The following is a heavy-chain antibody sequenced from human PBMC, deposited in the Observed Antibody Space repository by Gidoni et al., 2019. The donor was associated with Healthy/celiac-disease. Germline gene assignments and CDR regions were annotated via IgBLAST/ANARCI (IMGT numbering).Heavy chain of an antibody. CDR2: IYWDDDK. J-gene: IGHJ4*02. Sequence: QITLKESGPTLVKPTQTLTLTCTFSGFSLSTSGVGVGWIRQPPGKALEWLALIYWDDDKRYSPSLKSRLTITKDTSKNQVVLTMTNMDPVDTATYYCAHSFTSSEGLWLLISRGVSGYYFDYWGQGTLVTVSS. CDR1: GFSLSTSGVG. V-gene: IGHV2-5*02. D-gene: IGHD5-18*01. CDR3: AHSFTSSEGLWLLISRGVSGYYFDY.